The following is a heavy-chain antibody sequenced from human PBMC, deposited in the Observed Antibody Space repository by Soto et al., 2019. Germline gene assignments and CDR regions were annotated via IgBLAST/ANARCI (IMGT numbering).Heavy chain of an antibody. CDR1: GFTFTNVA. CDR3: AKLYWNPRYFDY. CDR2: ITDTGGST. V-gene: IGHV3-23*01. Sequence: LRLSCAASGFTFTNVAMTWVRQAPGKGLEWVSTITDTGGSTDYADSVKGRFTISRDNSKSTLYLQMNNLRADDTAVYYCAKLYWNPRYFDYWGQGARVTVSS. J-gene: IGHJ4*02. D-gene: IGHD1-1*01.